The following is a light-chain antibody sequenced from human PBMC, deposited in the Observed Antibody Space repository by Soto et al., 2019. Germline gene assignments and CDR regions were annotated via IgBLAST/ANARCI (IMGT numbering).Light chain of an antibody. CDR1: QDIRIS. CDR3: QQYNSFPWT. J-gene: IGKJ1*01. V-gene: IGKV1-5*03. Sequence: DIQMTQSPSSLSASVGDRVTITCRASQDIRISLDWFQQKPGTAPKRLIYKASSLASGVPSRFSGSGSGTEFTLTISSLQPDDLATYYCQQYNSFPWTFGQGTKVEIK. CDR2: KAS.